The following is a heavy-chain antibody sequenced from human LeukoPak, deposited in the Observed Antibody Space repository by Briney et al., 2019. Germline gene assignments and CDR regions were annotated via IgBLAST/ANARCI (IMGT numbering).Heavy chain of an antibody. CDR1: GGSISSGGYY. V-gene: IGHV4-31*03. Sequence: SQTLSLTCTVSGGSISSGGYYWSWIRQHPGKGLEWIGYIYYSGSTYYNPSLKSRVTISVDTSKNQFSLKLSSVAAADTAVYYCARLIRWSHAFDIWGQGTMVTVSS. CDR2: IYYSGST. D-gene: IGHD4-23*01. J-gene: IGHJ3*02. CDR3: ARLIRWSHAFDI.